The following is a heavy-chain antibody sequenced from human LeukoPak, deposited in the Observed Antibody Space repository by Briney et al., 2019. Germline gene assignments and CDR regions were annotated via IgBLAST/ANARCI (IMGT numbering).Heavy chain of an antibody. CDR1: GGSISSSSYY. D-gene: IGHD3-16*02. J-gene: IGHJ4*02. CDR2: IYYSGST. Sequence: SETLSLTCTVSGGSISSSSYYWGWIRQPPGKGLEWIGSIYYSGSTYYNPSLKSRVTISVDTSKNQFSLKLSSVTAADTAVYYCARHQVPYVWGSYRYRAFFDYWGQGTLVTVSS. CDR3: ARHQVPYVWGSYRYRAFFDY. V-gene: IGHV4-39*01.